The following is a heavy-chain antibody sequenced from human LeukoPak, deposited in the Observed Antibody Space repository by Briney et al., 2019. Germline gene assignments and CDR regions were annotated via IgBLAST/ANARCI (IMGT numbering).Heavy chain of an antibody. J-gene: IGHJ5*02. V-gene: IGHV3-7*03. CDR3: VRSDWFDN. CDR2: IKEDGSEE. Sequence: PGGSLRLSCAASGFTFRSYWMSWVRQAPGKGLEWVANIKEDGSEEYYVDSVKGRFTISRDNAKNSLYLQMNSLRAEDTAMYYCVRSDWFDNWGQGTLVTVSS. CDR1: GFTFRSYW.